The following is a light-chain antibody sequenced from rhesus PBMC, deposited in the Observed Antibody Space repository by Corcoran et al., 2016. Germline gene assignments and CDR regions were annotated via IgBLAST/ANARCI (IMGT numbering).Light chain of an antibody. CDR2: AAS. CDR1: QGISSY. V-gene: IGKV1-28*01. CDR3: LQHYTYPYS. J-gene: IGKJ2*01. Sequence: DIQMTQSPSSLSASVGDTVTITCRASQGISSYLIWFQPKPGKALKLLNYAASSLESGVPSRFTGSGSGTEFNLTISSLQPEDFAAYYCLQHYTYPYSFGQGTKMEIK.